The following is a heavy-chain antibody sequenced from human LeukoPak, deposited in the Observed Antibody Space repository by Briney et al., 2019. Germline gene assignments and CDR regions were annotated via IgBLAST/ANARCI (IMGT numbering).Heavy chain of an antibody. D-gene: IGHD2-2*01. CDR3: ASFSRPPTTFDY. V-gene: IGHV3-21*01. CDR2: ISSSSSYI. CDR1: GFTFSSYS. Sequence: GGSLRLSCAASGFTFSSYSMNWVRQAPGKGLEWVSSISSSSSYIYYADSVKGRFTISRDNAKNSLYLQMNSLRAEDTAVYYCASFSRPPTTFDYWGQGTLVTVSS. J-gene: IGHJ4*02.